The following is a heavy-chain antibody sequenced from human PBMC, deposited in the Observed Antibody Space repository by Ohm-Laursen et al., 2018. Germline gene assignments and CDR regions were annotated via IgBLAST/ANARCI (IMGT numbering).Heavy chain of an antibody. CDR2: IYWDDDK. CDR3: ARFSYYDFWSFSSPWFDP. CDR1: GFSLSTTGEG. D-gene: IGHD3-3*01. J-gene: IGHJ5*02. Sequence: PTQTLTLTCSFSGFSLSTTGEGVGWIHQPPGKALEWLALIYWDDDKRYSPSLKSRLTITKDTSKNQVVLTMTNMDPVDTATYYCARFSYYDFWSFSSPWFDPWGQGTLVTVSS. V-gene: IGHV2-5*02.